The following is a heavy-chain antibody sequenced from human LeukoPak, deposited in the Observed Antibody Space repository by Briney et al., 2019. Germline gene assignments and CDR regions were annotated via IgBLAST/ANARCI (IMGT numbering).Heavy chain of an antibody. V-gene: IGHV4-4*07. J-gene: IGHJ6*03. CDR3: AREATVTSNYYYYYMDV. Sequence: SETLSLTCTVSGGSISSYYWSRIRQPAGKGLEWIGRIYTSGSTNYNPSLKSRVTMSVDTSKNQFSLKLSSVTAADTAVYYCAREATVTSNYYYYYMDVWGKGTTVTISS. CDR2: IYTSGST. D-gene: IGHD4-17*01. CDR1: GGSISSYY.